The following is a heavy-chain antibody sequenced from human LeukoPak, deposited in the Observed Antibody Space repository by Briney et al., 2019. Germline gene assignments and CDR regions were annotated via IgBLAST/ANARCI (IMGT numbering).Heavy chain of an antibody. Sequence: ASVKVSCKASGYTFISFGISWVRQAPGQGLEWMGWISVDNGNTKYAEKVQGRVTMTTDTSTSTVYMELRSLRSDDTAVYFCVRCSSGSAYSPFDYWGQGTLVTVSS. V-gene: IGHV1-18*01. D-gene: IGHD2-15*01. CDR2: ISVDNGNT. J-gene: IGHJ4*02. CDR1: GYTFISFG. CDR3: VRCSSGSAYSPFDY.